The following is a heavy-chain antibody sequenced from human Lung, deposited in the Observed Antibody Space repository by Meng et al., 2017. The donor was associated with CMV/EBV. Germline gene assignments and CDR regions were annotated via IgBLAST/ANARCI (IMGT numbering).Heavy chain of an antibody. D-gene: IGHD3-3*01. CDR3: ARCFRGGGTQRRFGVFRSSYFFDY. CDR2: INHSGTT. Sequence: SXTLSLXCAVYGGSFSGYCWSWIRQPPGKGLEWIGEINHSGTTNYNPSLESRVTISVDTSKNQFSLKLSSVTAADTAVYYCARCFRGGGTQRRFGVFRSSYFFDYWXLETLVTVSS. CDR1: GGSFSGYC. J-gene: IGHJ4*02. V-gene: IGHV4-34*01.